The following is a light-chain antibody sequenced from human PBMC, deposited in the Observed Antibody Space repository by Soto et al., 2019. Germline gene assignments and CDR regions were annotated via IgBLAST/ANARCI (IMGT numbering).Light chain of an antibody. Sequence: QSVLTQPASVSGSPGQSITISCTGTYSDVGAYTYVSWYQHHPGKAPKLMVSGVSNRPSGVSDRFSGSKSGNTASLTISWLQAEDEADYYCSSYTTSSTEVFGTGTKVTVL. CDR3: SSYTTSSTEV. J-gene: IGLJ1*01. CDR2: GVS. CDR1: YSDVGAYTY. V-gene: IGLV2-14*03.